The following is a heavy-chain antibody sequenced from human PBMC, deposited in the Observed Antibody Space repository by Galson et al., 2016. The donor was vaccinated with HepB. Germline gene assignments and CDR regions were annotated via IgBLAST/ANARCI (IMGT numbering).Heavy chain of an antibody. Sequence: SETLSLTCTVFGGSFSGSYWSWIRQPPGKGLEWIGVINPSGSTNYNPSLKSRVTISVDTSKLQFSLKLSSVTAAATAVYYCSLADYYDSSGNPYYYSLDVWGKGTTVTVSS. J-gene: IGHJ6*04. V-gene: IGHV4-34*01. CDR2: INPSGST. CDR3: SLADYYDSSGNPYYYSLDV. CDR1: GGSFSGSY. D-gene: IGHD3-22*01.